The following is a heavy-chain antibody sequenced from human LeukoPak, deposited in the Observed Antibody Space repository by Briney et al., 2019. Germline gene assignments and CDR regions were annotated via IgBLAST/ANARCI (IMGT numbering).Heavy chain of an antibody. Sequence: SETLSLTCTVSGGSISGYYWSWIRQPPGKGLEWIGYIYYSGSTNYNPSLKSRVTISVDTSKNQFSLKLSSVTAADTAVYYCARDRGCSSTSCYARGPFDPWGQGTLVTVSS. CDR3: ARDRGCSSTSCYARGPFDP. CDR1: GGSISGYY. CDR2: IYYSGST. V-gene: IGHV4-59*01. D-gene: IGHD2-2*01. J-gene: IGHJ5*02.